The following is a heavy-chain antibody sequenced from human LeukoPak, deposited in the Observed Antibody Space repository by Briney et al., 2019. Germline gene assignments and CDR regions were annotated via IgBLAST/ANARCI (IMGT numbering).Heavy chain of an antibody. CDR1: GYSISSGHY. J-gene: IGHJ4*02. V-gene: IGHV4-38-2*01. CDR2: MYHSGST. Sequence: PSETLSLTCAVSGYSISSGHYWGWIRQPPGKGLEWIGSMYHSGSTYYNPSLKSRVTISVDTSKNRFSLKLSSVTAADTAVYYCARLRWLQSIDYWGQGTLVTVSS. CDR3: ARLRWLQSIDY. D-gene: IGHD5-24*01.